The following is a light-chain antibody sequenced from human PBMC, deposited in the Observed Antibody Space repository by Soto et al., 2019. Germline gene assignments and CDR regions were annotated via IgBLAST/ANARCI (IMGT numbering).Light chain of an antibody. J-gene: IGLJ1*01. CDR2: EVG. CDR1: SIDIAPYNY. V-gene: IGLV2-14*01. CDR3: SSYTSSTNYV. Sequence: QSVLTQPASVSGSPGQSITISCTGTSIDIAPYNYVSWYQQHPGKAPKLIIYEVGYRPSGISNRFSGSKSGNTASLTISGLQAEDEADYYCSSYTSSTNYVFGTGTKVTVL.